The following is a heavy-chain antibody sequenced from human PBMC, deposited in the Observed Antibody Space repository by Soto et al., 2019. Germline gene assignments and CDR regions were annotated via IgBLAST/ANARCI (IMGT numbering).Heavy chain of an antibody. CDR2: INHSGST. J-gene: IGHJ3*02. D-gene: IGHD3-3*01. CDR1: GGSFSGYY. V-gene: IGHV4-34*01. CDR3: ARVNEIFGVVIISDAFDI. Sequence: PSETLSLPCPVYGGSFSGYYWGGIRQPPGKGLEWIGEINHSGSTNYNPYLKSRVTISVDTSKNQFSLKLSSVTAADTAVYYCARVNEIFGVVIISDAFDIWAQGTMVPVS.